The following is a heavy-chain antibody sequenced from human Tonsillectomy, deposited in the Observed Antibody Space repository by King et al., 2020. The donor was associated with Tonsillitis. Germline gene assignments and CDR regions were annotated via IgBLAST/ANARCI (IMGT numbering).Heavy chain of an antibody. D-gene: IGHD6-13*01. CDR1: GFSFSNYA. CDR2: SSSSCGST. J-gene: IGHJ4*02. V-gene: IGHV3-23*04. Sequence: VQLVESGGGLVQPGGSLSLSCAVSGFSFSNYAMSWVRQAPGEGLEWVSGSSSSCGSTYYADSVKGRFTISRDKSKNTLDVQMNSLRVEDTAVYYCAKGEVASSWYSLFDYWGQGTLVTVSS. CDR3: AKGEVASSWYSLFDY.